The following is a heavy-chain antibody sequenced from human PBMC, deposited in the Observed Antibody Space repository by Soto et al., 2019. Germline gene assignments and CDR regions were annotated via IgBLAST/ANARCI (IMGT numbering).Heavy chain of an antibody. CDR2: IIPIFGTA. D-gene: IGHD2-21*02. Sequence: QVQLVQSGAEVKKPGSSVKVSCKASGGTFSSYAISWVRQAPGQGLEWMGGIIPIFGTANYAQKFQGRVTITADESTRTAYMELRSLRSEDTAVYYCARDRGAYCGGDCYFGYWGQGTLVTVSS. J-gene: IGHJ4*02. CDR3: ARDRGAYCGGDCYFGY. V-gene: IGHV1-69*01. CDR1: GGTFSSYA.